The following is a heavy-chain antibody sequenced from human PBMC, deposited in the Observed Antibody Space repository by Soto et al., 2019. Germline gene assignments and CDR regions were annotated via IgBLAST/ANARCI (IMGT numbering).Heavy chain of an antibody. CDR2: ITYDGNNK. D-gene: IGHD1-26*01. CDR1: GFTFSRYP. CDR3: AKGVGSAYFDC. V-gene: IGHV3-30-3*01. Sequence: QVQLVESGGGVVQPGRSLRLSCAASGFTFSRYPMYWVRQAPGKGLEWVAVITYDGNNKYYADSVKGRFTNSRDNAKNTRPLQMNTLRPGDTAVSYCAKGVGSAYFDCWGQGTLVTVCS. J-gene: IGHJ4*02.